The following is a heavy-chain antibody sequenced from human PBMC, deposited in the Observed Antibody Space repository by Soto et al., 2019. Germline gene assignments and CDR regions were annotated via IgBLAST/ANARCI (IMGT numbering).Heavy chain of an antibody. J-gene: IGHJ4*02. V-gene: IGHV3-7*04. CDR1: GFTFSSYW. Sequence: EVQLVESGGGLVQPGGSLRLSCAAAGFTFSSYWMSWVRQAPVKGLEWVANIKQDGSEKYYVDSVKGRFTISRDNAKNPLYLQMNSLRAEDTAVYYYARDTSRWYHDYWGQGTLVTVSS. D-gene: IGHD6-13*01. CDR2: IKQDGSEK. CDR3: ARDTSRWYHDY.